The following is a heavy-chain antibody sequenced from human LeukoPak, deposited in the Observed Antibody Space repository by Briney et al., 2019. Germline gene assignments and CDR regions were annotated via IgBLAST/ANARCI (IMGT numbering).Heavy chain of an antibody. CDR2: ISGYNGNT. D-gene: IGHD6-19*01. Sequence: GASVKVSCEASGYTFTPYGIGWVRQAPGQGLEWMGWISGYNGNTNYAQKFQGRVSMTRDTSISTAYMELSRLRSDDTAVYYCAQSSGWDSLKYWGQGTLVTVSS. CDR1: GYTFTPYG. V-gene: IGHV1-18*01. CDR3: AQSSGWDSLKY. J-gene: IGHJ4*02.